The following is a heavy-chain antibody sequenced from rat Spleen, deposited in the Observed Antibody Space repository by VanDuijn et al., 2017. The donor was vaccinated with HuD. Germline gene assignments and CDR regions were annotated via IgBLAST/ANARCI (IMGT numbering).Heavy chain of an antibody. CDR2: MWRGGST. CDR1: GFSLTTHS. D-gene: IGHD5-1*01. CDR3: ARAPGNGYVMDA. Sequence: QVQLMESGPGLVQPSETLSLTCTVSGFSLTTHSVHWVRQPPGKGLEWMGVMWRGGSTEYNSALKSRLGISRDTSKNHVFLKMNSLQSEDTATYHCARAPGNGYVMDAWGQGASVTVSS. J-gene: IGHJ4*01. V-gene: IGHV2-45*01.